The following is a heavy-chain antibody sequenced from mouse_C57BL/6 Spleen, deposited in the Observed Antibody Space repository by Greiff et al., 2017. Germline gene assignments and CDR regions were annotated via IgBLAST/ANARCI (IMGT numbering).Heavy chain of an antibody. Sequence: VQLQQSGAELVRPGASVKLSCTASGFNIKDDYMHWVKQRPEQGLEWIGWIDPENGDTEYASKFQGKATITADTSSNTAYLQLSSLTTEDSAIYYCARGGLNYYGSSLGFDYWGQGTTLTVSS. CDR1: GFNIKDDY. D-gene: IGHD1-1*01. J-gene: IGHJ2*01. CDR2: IDPENGDT. V-gene: IGHV14-4*01. CDR3: ARGGLNYYGSSLGFDY.